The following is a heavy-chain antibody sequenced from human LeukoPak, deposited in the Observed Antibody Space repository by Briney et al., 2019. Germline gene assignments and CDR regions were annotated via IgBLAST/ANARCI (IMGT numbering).Heavy chain of an antibody. CDR2: ISAYNGNT. Sequence: GASVKVSCKASGYTFTSYGISWVRQAPGQGLEWMGWISAYNGNTNYAQKLQGRVTMTTDTSTSTAYMELRSLRSDDTAVYYCARDGVLWSEEYYYGMDVWGQGTTVTVSS. J-gene: IGHJ6*02. V-gene: IGHV1-18*01. CDR3: ARDGVLWSEEYYYGMDV. CDR1: GYTFTSYG. D-gene: IGHD3-3*01.